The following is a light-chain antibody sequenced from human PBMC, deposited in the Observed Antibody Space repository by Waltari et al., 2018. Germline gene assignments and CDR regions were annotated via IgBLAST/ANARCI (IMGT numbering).Light chain of an antibody. V-gene: IGKV4-1*01. CDR1: QTVLYSSDNNNY. Sequence: DIVMTQSPDSLAVSLGERATINCKSSQTVLYSSDNNNYLTWYQQKLGQPPKLLIYWASTRASGVHDRFSGSGSGTDFTLTISSLQAEDVAVYYCQQYYDTPRTFGQGTRVEIK. J-gene: IGKJ1*01. CDR2: WAS. CDR3: QQYYDTPRT.